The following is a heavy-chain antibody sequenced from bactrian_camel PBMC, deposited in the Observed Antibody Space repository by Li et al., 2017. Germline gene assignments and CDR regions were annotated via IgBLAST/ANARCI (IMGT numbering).Heavy chain of an antibody. D-gene: IGHD1*01. CDR2: IYTGADTT. Sequence: QVQLVESGGGLVQAGGSLRLSCTVSGNSGGRNSMGWFRQAPGKGREGVATIYTGADTTYYADSVKGRFTISQDATKDTVHLQMTRLRPEDTAMYYCAVYSPAFRGPGNYVCASGFHPGRNKDWGQGTQ. V-gene: IGHV3S1*01. J-gene: IGHJ4*01. CDR1: GNSGGRNS. CDR3: AVYSPAFRGPGNYVCASGFHPGRNKD.